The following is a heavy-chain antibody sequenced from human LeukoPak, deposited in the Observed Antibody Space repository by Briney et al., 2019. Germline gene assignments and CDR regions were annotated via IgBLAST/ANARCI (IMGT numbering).Heavy chain of an antibody. D-gene: IGHD4-11*01. CDR2: ISHDGSNK. V-gene: IGHV3-30*03. J-gene: IGHJ4*02. CDR3: ARGLPPVMKYYFDY. CDR1: GFSFRSYG. Sequence: GGSLRLSCAVSGFSFRSYGMHWVRQAPDKRLEWVAVISHDGSNKDYADSVKGRFTISRDDSKNTLYLQMNSLRAEDTAMYYCARGLPPVMKYYFDYWGQGTLVTVSS.